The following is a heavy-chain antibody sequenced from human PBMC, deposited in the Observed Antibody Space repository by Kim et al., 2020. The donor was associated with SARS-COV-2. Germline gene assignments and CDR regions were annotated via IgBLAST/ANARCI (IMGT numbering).Heavy chain of an antibody. Sequence: ASVKVSCKASGYTFTSYGISWVRQAPGQGLEWMGWISAYNGNTNYAQKLQGRVTMTTDTSTSTAYMELRSLRSDDTAVYYCARGSRRAAASPTPRSPDLIDHWGQGTLVTVSS. D-gene: IGHD6-13*01. V-gene: IGHV1-18*01. CDR3: ARGSRRAAASPTPRSPDLIDH. CDR2: ISAYNGNT. CDR1: GYTFTSYG. J-gene: IGHJ5*02.